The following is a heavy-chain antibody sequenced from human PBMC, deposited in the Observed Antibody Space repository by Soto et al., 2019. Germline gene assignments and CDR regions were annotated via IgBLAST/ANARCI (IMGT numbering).Heavy chain of an antibody. CDR1: GFTFSNFA. J-gene: IGHJ4*02. CDR2: IDSRGYNT. V-gene: IGHV3-23*01. D-gene: IGHD3-10*01. Sequence: DVQLLESGGGLVQPGGSLTLSCVSSGFTFSNFAMSWVRQAPGEGLEWISLIDSRGYNTYYADSVTVRFTLSRDNSHNTLFLQMNSLRAEDTALYYCARGGILWFGDLIDYWGQGALVTVSS. CDR3: ARGGILWFGDLIDY.